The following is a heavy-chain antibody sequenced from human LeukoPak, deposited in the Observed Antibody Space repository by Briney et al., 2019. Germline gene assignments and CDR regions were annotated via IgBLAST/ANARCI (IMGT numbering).Heavy chain of an antibody. CDR1: GFTFSSYN. J-gene: IGHJ4*02. V-gene: IGHV3-21*04. CDR2: ISYTGTYI. Sequence: GGSLRLSYAASGFTFSSYNMNWVRQAPGKGLEWVSSISYTGTYIYYADSVKGRFTISRDNAQNSLYLQMNSLRAEDTAIYYCVRDRGTYRPIDYWGQGTLVTVSS. CDR3: VRDRGTYRPIDY. D-gene: IGHD1-26*01.